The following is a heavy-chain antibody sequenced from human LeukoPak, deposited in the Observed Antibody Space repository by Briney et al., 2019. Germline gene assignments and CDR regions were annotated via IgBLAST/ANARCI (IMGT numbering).Heavy chain of an antibody. CDR3: ARDPGGGYNNYAFDI. J-gene: IGHJ3*02. CDR1: GFTFRSHA. CDR2: IYENGGTT. V-gene: IGHV3-23*01. D-gene: IGHD5-24*01. Sequence: GGSLRLSCVGSGFTFRSHAMSWVRQAPEKGLEFLSGIYENGGTTYYADSVKGRFTISRDNSKNTLYLQMNSLRAEDTAVYYCARDPGGGYNNYAFDIWGQGTMVTVSS.